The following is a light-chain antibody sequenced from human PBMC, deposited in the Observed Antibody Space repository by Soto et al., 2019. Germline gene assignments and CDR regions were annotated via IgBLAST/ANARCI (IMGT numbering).Light chain of an antibody. J-gene: IGLJ1*01. Sequence: QTALTQTASVSGSPAQSITISCTGTSSDVGSYNLVSWYQQHPGKAPKLMIYEGSKRPSGVSNRFSGSKSGNTASLTISGLQAEDEADYYCCSYATSSTEVYGTGTNVT. CDR2: EGS. V-gene: IGLV2-23*01. CDR1: SSDVGSYNL. CDR3: CSYATSSTEV.